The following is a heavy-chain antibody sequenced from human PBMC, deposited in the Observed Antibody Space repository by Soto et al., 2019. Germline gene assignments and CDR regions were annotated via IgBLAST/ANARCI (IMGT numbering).Heavy chain of an antibody. Sequence: LRLSCAASGFTFSSYGMHWVRQAPGKGLEWVAVISYDGSKKYYADSVKGRFTISRDNSKNTLYLQMNSLKVEDTAVYYCAKDWYNYDVSGIFDIWGQGTMVTVSS. V-gene: IGHV3-30*18. CDR2: ISYDGSKK. CDR3: AKDWYNYDVSGIFDI. D-gene: IGHD3-22*01. CDR1: GFTFSSYG. J-gene: IGHJ3*02.